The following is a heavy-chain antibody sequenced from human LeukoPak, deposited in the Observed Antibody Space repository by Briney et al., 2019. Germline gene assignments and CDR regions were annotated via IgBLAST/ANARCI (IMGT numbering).Heavy chain of an antibody. CDR2: INHSGST. V-gene: IGHV4-34*01. D-gene: IGHD6-19*01. CDR1: GGSFSDYS. Sequence: SETLSLTCAVYGGSFSDYSWSWLRQTPEKGLEWIGEINHSGSTNYNPSLKSRVTISVDTSKNQFSLKLSSVTAADTATYYCARETSLAGFASGLGFNYWGQGILVTVSS. J-gene: IGHJ4*02. CDR3: ARETSLAGFASGLGFNY.